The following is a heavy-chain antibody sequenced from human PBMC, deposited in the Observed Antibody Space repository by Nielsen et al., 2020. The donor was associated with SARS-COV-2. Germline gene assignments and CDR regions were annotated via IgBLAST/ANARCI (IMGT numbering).Heavy chain of an antibody. V-gene: IGHV3-23*01. CDR3: ARSRYSSSWGYYMDV. Sequence: GEFLKISCAASGFTFSSYAMSWVRQAPGKGLEWVSAISGSGGSTYYADSVKGRFTISRDNSKNTLYLQMNSLRAEDTAVYYCARSRYSSSWGYYMDVWGKGTTVTVSS. CDR1: GFTFSSYA. D-gene: IGHD6-13*01. J-gene: IGHJ6*03. CDR2: ISGSGGST.